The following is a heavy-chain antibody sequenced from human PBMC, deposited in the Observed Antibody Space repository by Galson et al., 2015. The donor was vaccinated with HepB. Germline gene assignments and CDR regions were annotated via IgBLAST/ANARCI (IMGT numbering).Heavy chain of an antibody. D-gene: IGHD1-1*01. CDR3: AKIWRERGWFDP. Sequence: SLRLSCPASGFTFSSYAMSWVRQAPGKGLEWVSAISGSGGSTYYTDSVKGRFTISRDNSKNTLYLQMNSLRAEDTAVYYCAKIWRERGWFDPWGQGTLVTVSS. V-gene: IGHV3-23*01. CDR1: GFTFSSYA. J-gene: IGHJ5*02. CDR2: ISGSGGST.